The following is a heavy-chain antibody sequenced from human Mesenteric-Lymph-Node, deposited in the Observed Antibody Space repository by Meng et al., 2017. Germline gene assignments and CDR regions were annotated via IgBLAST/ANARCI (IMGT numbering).Heavy chain of an antibody. CDR2: INWNGGST. D-gene: IGHD3-22*01. Sequence: GESLKISCRASGFTLGDSAMSWVRQAPGKGLEWVSGINWNGGSTGYADSVKGRFTISRDNAKNSLYLQMNSLRAEDTALYYCASISSGYRDAFDIWGQGTMVTVSS. CDR1: GFTLGDSA. J-gene: IGHJ3*02. CDR3: ASISSGYRDAFDI. V-gene: IGHV3-20*04.